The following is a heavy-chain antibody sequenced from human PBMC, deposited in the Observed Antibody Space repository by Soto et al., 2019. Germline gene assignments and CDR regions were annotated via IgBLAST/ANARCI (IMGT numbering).Heavy chain of an antibody. D-gene: IGHD1-26*01. CDR3: ARGANSGSYLGYGLDV. V-gene: IGHV3-30-3*01. J-gene: IGHJ6*02. CDR2: ISYDGDNQ. CDR1: GFAFSKYA. Sequence: GGSLRLSCVASGFAFSKYAVHWVRQAPGKGLEWVSVISYDGDNQYYVDSVKGRFTISRDNSKNTLYLQMDSLRAEDTAVYYCARGANSGSYLGYGLDVWGQGTTVTVSS.